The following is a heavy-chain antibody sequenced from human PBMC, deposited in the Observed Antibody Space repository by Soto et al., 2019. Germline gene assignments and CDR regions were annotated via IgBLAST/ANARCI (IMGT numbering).Heavy chain of an antibody. J-gene: IGHJ4*02. V-gene: IGHV3-21*01. CDR3: AAPRAGIQLSAPGGY. Sequence: GGSLRLSCAASGFTFSSYSMNWVRQAPGKGLEWVSSISSSSSYIYYADSVKGRFTISRDNAKNSLYLQMNSLRAEDTAVYYCAAPRAGIQLSAPGGYWGQGTLVTVSS. CDR2: ISSSSSYI. CDR1: GFTFSSYS. D-gene: IGHD5-18*01.